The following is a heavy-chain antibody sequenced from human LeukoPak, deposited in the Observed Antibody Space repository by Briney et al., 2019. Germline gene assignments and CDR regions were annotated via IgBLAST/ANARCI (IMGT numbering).Heavy chain of an antibody. D-gene: IGHD6-19*01. CDR1: GFTFSSYA. CDR3: AKDQKQWLVQDAFDI. V-gene: IGHV3-23*01. Sequence: PGGSLRLSCAASGFTFSSYAMSWVRQAPGKGLEWVSAISGSGGSTYYADAVKGRFTISRDNSKNTLYLQMNSLRAGDTAVYYCAKDQKQWLVQDAFDIWGQGTMVTVSS. CDR2: ISGSGGST. J-gene: IGHJ3*02.